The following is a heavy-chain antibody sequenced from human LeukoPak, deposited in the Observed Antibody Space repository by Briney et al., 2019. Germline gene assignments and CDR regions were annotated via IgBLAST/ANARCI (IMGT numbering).Heavy chain of an antibody. Sequence: ASVEVSCKASGYTFTSYDINWVRQATGQGLEWMGWMNPNSGNTGYAQKFQGRVTMTRNTSISTAYMELSSLRSEDTAVYYCARESGDYDILTGYHVSYYYYYYMDVWGKGTTVTISS. CDR3: ARESGDYDILTGYHVSYYYYYYMDV. CDR1: GYTFTSYD. CDR2: MNPNSGNT. J-gene: IGHJ6*03. V-gene: IGHV1-8*01. D-gene: IGHD3-9*01.